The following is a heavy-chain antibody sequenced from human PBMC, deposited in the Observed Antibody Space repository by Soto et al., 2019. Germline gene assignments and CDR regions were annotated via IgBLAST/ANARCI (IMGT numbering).Heavy chain of an antibody. CDR2: IIPIFGTA. Sequence: ASVKITCKASGGTFSSYAISWVRQAPGQGLEWMGGIIPIFGTANYAQKFQGRVTITADESTSTAYMELSSLRSEDTAVYYCAAYSSSWSGWYDPCGQVPLVTVSP. CDR3: AAYSSSWSGWYDP. J-gene: IGHJ5*02. CDR1: GGTFSSYA. D-gene: IGHD6-13*01. V-gene: IGHV1-69*13.